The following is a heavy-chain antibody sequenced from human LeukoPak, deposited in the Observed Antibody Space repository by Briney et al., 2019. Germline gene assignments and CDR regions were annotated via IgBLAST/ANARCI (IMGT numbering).Heavy chain of an antibody. J-gene: IGHJ4*02. D-gene: IGHD3-10*01. CDR1: GFTFDDYG. CDR3: ARVVGLWFGELLQSYYFDY. V-gene: IGHV3-20*04. CDR2: INWNGGST. Sequence: GGSLRLSCAASGFTFDDYGMSWVRQAPGKGLEWVSGINWNGGSTGYADSVKGRFTISRDNAKNSLYLQMNSLRAEDTALYYCARVVGLWFGELLQSYYFDYWGQGTLVTVSS.